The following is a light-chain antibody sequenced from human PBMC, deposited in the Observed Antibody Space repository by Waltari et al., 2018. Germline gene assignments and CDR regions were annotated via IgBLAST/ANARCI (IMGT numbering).Light chain of an antibody. CDR1: ALPKKY. Sequence: SYELTQPPSVSVSPGQTARITCSGDALPKKYVSWYQPKSGQAPVLVIYEDNTRASGIPERFSGSTSGTVATLSVSGAQVDDEADYYCYSTDNSGNYRVFGGGTKLTVL. CDR2: EDN. V-gene: IGLV3-10*01. CDR3: YSTDNSGNYRV. J-gene: IGLJ2*01.